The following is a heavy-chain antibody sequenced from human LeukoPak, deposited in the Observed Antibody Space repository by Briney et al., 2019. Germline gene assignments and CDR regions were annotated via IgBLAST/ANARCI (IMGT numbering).Heavy chain of an antibody. D-gene: IGHD6-13*01. V-gene: IGHV3-30*18. Sequence: SLRLSCAASGFTFSSYGMHWVRQAPGKGLEWVAVISYDGSNKYYADSVKGRFTISRDNSKNTLYLQMNSLRAEDTAVYYCAKGIAAAGGFDYWGQGTLVTVSS. CDR1: GFTFSSYG. CDR2: ISYDGSNK. J-gene: IGHJ4*02. CDR3: AKGIAAAGGFDY.